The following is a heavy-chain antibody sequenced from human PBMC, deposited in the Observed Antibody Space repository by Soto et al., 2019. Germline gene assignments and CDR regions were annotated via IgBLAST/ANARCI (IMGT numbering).Heavy chain of an antibody. CDR3: ARDHIALDY. D-gene: IGHD6-13*01. J-gene: IGHJ4*02. CDR2: IWYDGSNK. CDR1: GFTFSSYG. Sequence: GGSLRLSCAVCGFTFSSYGMHWGRQAPGKGLEWVAVIWYDGSNKYYADSVKGRFTISRDNSKKTVYLQMNSLRAEDTAVYYCARDHIALDYWGQGTQVTVSS. V-gene: IGHV3-33*01.